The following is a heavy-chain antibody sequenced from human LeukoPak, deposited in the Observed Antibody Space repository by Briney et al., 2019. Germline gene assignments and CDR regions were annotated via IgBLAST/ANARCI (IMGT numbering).Heavy chain of an antibody. CDR2: MYSTGIT. Sequence: GRSLRLSCAASGVTVSNNYISWVRQAPGKGLEWVSVMYSTGITQYGDSVRGRFTISRDNSKNTVYLQMNSLKPEDTAVYYCARDPGGGPTHGYWGQGTLVTVSS. CDR1: GVTVSNNY. V-gene: IGHV3-66*03. D-gene: IGHD1-26*01. J-gene: IGHJ4*02. CDR3: ARDPGGGPTHGY.